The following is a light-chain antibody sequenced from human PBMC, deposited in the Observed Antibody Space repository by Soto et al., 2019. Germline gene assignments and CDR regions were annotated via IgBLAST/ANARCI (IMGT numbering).Light chain of an antibody. V-gene: IGKV3-20*01. J-gene: IGKJ2*01. CDR1: QSVSSSD. CDR3: QQYGSLLYT. CDR2: GTS. Sequence: EIVLTQSPGTLSLSPGERATLSCRASQSVSSSDLAWYQQRPGQAPRLLMYGTSNRATGIPGRFSGSGSGTDFTLTISRLEPEDFAVYYCQQYGSLLYTFGQGTKLEIK.